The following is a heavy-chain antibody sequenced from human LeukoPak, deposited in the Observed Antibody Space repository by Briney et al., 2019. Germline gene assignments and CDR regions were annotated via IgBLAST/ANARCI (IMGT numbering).Heavy chain of an antibody. D-gene: IGHD5-18*01. CDR2: ISSSSSYI. CDR3: ARSSATAMDGSVDY. V-gene: IGHV3-21*01. CDR1: GFTFSSYS. Sequence: GGSLRLSCAASGFTFSSYSMNWVRQAPGKGLEWVSSISSSSSYIYYADSVKGRFTISRDNAKNSLYLQMNSLRAEDTAVYYCARSSATAMDGSVDYWGQGTLVTVSS. J-gene: IGHJ4*02.